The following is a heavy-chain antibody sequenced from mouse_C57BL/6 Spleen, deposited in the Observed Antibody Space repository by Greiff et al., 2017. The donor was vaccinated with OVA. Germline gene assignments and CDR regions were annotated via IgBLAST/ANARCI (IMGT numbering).Heavy chain of an antibody. CDR1: GYTFTNYW. CDR2: IYPGGGYT. Sequence: VKLQQSGAELVRPGTSVKMSCKASGYTFTNYWIGWAKQRPGHGLEWIGDIYPGGGYTNYNEKFKGKATLTADKSSSTAYMTFSSLTSEDSAMYYCARKGDGSSFAYWGQGTLVTVSA. V-gene: IGHV1-63*01. CDR3: ARKGDGSSFAY. J-gene: IGHJ3*01. D-gene: IGHD2-3*01.